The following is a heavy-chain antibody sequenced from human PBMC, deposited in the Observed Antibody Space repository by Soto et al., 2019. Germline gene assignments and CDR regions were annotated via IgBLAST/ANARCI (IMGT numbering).Heavy chain of an antibody. V-gene: IGHV3-23*01. Sequence: GGSLRLSCAASGFTFSSYAMSWVRQAPGKGLEWVSAISGSGGSTYYADSVKGRFTISRDNSKNTLYLQMNSLRAEDTAVYYCAKVTGYSSRTIGIVTDFDYWGQGTLVTVSS. J-gene: IGHJ4*02. D-gene: IGHD6-13*01. CDR3: AKVTGYSSRTIGIVTDFDY. CDR2: ISGSGGST. CDR1: GFTFSSYA.